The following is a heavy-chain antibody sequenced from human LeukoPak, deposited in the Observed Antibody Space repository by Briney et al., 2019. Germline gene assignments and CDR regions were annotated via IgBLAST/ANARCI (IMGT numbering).Heavy chain of an antibody. CDR2: ISSSSSYI. J-gene: IGHJ4*02. CDR1: GFTFSSYS. V-gene: IGHV3-21*01. D-gene: IGHD1-26*01. CDR3: ARGSIVGAIPFAY. Sequence: TGGSLRLSCAASGFTFSSYSMNWVRQAPGKGLEWVSSISSSSSYIYYADSVKGRFTISRDNAKNSLYLQMNSLRAEDTAVYYCARGSIVGAIPFAYWGQGTLVTVSS.